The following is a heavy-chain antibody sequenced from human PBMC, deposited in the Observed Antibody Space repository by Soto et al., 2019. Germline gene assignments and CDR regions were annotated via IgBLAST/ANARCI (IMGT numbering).Heavy chain of an antibody. Sequence: EVQLVESGGGLVQPGGSLRLSCAASGFTFSSYNMNWVRQAPGKGLEWVSYISSSSSTIYYADSVKGRFTISRDNAKNSLYLQMNSLRDEDTAVYYCARDLGYSDPTWPYFDYWGQGTLVTVSS. V-gene: IGHV3-48*02. CDR2: ISSSSSTI. D-gene: IGHD4-17*01. CDR1: GFTFSSYN. CDR3: ARDLGYSDPTWPYFDY. J-gene: IGHJ4*02.